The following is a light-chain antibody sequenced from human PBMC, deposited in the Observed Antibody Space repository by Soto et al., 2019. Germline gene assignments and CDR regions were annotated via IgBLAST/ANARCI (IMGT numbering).Light chain of an antibody. CDR3: QHRFNWPLT. CDR2: DAS. CDR1: QSVSTF. J-gene: IGKJ4*01. V-gene: IGKV3-11*01. Sequence: EIVLTQSPATLSLSPGERAILSCRARQSVSTFFAWYQQKPGQAPRLLIYDASERATGIPARFSGSGSGTDFTLTINSLEPEDFAVYYCQHRFNWPLTFGGGTTVELK.